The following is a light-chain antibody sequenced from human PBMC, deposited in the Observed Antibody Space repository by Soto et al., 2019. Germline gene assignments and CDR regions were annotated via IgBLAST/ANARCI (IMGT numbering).Light chain of an antibody. J-gene: IGKJ1*01. CDR2: DVS. CDR3: QQYGSSPT. CDR1: QSVSSSY. Sequence: ESVLTQSPGTLSLSPGERATLSCRSSQSVSSSYLAWYQHKPGQAPRLLIYDVSSRATGIPDRFSGSGSGTDFTLTISRLEPEDFEVYYCQQYGSSPTFGQGTKVEIK. V-gene: IGKV3-20*01.